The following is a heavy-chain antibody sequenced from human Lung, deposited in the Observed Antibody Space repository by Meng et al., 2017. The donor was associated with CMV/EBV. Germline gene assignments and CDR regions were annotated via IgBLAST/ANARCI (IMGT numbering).Heavy chain of an antibody. CDR1: GFTFDNYA. V-gene: IGHV3-23*01. J-gene: IGHJ4*02. Sequence: LSCAVSGFTFDNYAVTWVRQTPGKGLEWVSTIGGSGGSTYYADSVKGHFTISRDNSKSTLYLQMNSLRAEDTAIYYCAKGGIRFLESWGQGALVTVSS. D-gene: IGHD3-3*01. CDR3: AKGGIRFLES. CDR2: IGGSGGST.